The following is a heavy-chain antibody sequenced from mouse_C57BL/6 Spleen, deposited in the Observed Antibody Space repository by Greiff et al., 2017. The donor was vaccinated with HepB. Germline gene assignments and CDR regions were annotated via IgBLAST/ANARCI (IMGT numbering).Heavy chain of an antibody. CDR3: ARGEVPGFAY. V-gene: IGHV5-15*01. J-gene: IGHJ3*01. CDR1: GFTFSDYG. Sequence: EVQLVESGGGLVQPGGSLKLSCAASGFTFSDYGMAWVRQAPRKGPEWVAFISNLAYSIYYADTVTGRFTISRENAKNTLYLEMSSLRSEDTAMYYCARGEVPGFAYWGQGTLVTVSA. CDR2: ISNLAYSI.